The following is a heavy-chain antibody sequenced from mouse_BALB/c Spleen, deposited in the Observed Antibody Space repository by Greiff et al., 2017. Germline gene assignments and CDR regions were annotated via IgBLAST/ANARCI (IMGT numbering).Heavy chain of an antibody. Sequence: VHLVESGAELARPGASVKMSCKASGYTFTSYTMHWVKQRPGQGLEWIGYINPSSGYTNYNQKFKDKATLTADKSSSTAYMQLSSLTSEDSAVYYCARSGYFDYWGQGTTLTVSS. CDR3: ARSGYFDY. V-gene: IGHV1-4*01. J-gene: IGHJ2*01. CDR1: GYTFTSYT. CDR2: INPSSGYT.